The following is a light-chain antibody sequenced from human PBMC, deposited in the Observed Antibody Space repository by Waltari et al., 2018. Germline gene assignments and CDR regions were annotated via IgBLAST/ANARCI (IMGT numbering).Light chain of an antibody. J-gene: IGKJ1*01. Sequence: DIQMTQSPSSLSASVGDTVTITCKASQGIGNNLNWYQQKPGKAPKLLIYRASSLESGIPSRFSGSGSRTDFTLTISSLPPEDFATYYCQQAYTYPWTFGHGTKVEIK. V-gene: IGKV1-NL1*01. CDR1: QGIGNN. CDR2: RAS. CDR3: QQAYTYPWT.